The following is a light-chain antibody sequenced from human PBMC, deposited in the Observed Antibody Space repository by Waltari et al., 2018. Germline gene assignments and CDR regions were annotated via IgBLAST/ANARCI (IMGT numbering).Light chain of an antibody. CDR1: RSDVGSYDL. Sequence: QSALTQPASVSGSPGHSITISCTGTRSDVGSYDLVSWYQQYPGKAPKLVIYEVDKLPSGVSNRFSGSKSANTASLTISGLQAEDEADYYCCSYAGTTTFVVFGGGTKLTVL. V-gene: IGLV2-23*02. CDR3: CSYAGTTTFVV. CDR2: EVD. J-gene: IGLJ2*01.